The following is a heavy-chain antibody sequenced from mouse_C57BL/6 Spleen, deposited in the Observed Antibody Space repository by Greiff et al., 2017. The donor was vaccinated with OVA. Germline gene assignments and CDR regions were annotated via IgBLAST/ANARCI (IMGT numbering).Heavy chain of an antibody. CDR2: ISGGGGNT. Sequence: EVKLVESGGGLVKPGGSLKLSCAASGFTFSSYTMSWVRQTPEKRLEWVATISGGGGNTYYPDSVKGRFTISRDNAKNTLYLQMSSLRSEDTALYYCASPIYYGNYGRAMDYWGQGTSVTVSS. V-gene: IGHV5-9*01. D-gene: IGHD2-1*01. CDR3: ASPIYYGNYGRAMDY. CDR1: GFTFSSYT. J-gene: IGHJ4*01.